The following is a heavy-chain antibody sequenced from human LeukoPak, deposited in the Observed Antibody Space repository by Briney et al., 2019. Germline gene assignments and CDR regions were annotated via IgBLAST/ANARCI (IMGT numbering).Heavy chain of an antibody. Sequence: ASVKVSCKASGYTFTSYGISWVRQAPGQGLEWMGWISAYNGNTNYAQKLQGRVTMTTDTSTSTAYMELRSLRSDDTAVYYCARHSGGHSGYDEDYYYYYGMDVWGQGTTVTVSS. V-gene: IGHV1-18*01. CDR3: ARHSGGHSGYDEDYYYYYGMDV. D-gene: IGHD5-12*01. J-gene: IGHJ6*02. CDR2: ISAYNGNT. CDR1: GYTFTSYG.